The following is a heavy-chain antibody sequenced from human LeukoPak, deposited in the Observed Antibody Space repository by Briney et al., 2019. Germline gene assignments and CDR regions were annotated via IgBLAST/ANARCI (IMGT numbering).Heavy chain of an antibody. CDR2: ISYEGSEK. D-gene: IGHD3-10*01. Sequence: GGSLRLSCAASGFTFTNYAMHWVRQAPGKGLEWVSIISYEGSEKYYADFVKGRFTISRDNSRNTLYLQMNSLRPEDTAVYYCARGREAGNRRLAGDDYWGQGTLVIVSS. CDR3: ARGREAGNRRLAGDDY. CDR1: GFTFTNYA. J-gene: IGHJ4*02. V-gene: IGHV3-30*01.